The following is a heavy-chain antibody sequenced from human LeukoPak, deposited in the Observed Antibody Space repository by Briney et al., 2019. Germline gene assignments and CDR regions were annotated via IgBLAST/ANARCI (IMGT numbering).Heavy chain of an antibody. J-gene: IGHJ4*02. D-gene: IGHD3-22*01. CDR2: IRYDGSNK. V-gene: IGHV3-30*02. Sequence: PGGSLRLPCAASGFTFSSYGMHWVRQAPGKGLEWVAFIRYDGSNKYYADSVKGRFTISRDNSKNTLYLQMNSLRAEDTAVYYCAKDPRTYYYDSSSAPVWGQGTLVTVSS. CDR3: AKDPRTYYYDSSSAPV. CDR1: GFTFSSYG.